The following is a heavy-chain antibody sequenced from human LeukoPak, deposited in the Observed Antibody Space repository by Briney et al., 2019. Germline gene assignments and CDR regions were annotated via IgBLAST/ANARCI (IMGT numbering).Heavy chain of an antibody. J-gene: IGHJ4*02. V-gene: IGHV1-69*06. CDR3: AKEGYDGSYFRLDF. D-gene: IGHD1-26*01. CDR2: IIPIFGTA. Sequence: GASVKVSCKASGGTFSSYAISWVRQAPGQGLEWMGGIIPIFGTANYAQKFQGRVTITADKSTSTAYMELSSLRSEDTAVYYCAKEGYDGSYFRLDFWSQGTLVTVSS. CDR1: GGTFSSYA.